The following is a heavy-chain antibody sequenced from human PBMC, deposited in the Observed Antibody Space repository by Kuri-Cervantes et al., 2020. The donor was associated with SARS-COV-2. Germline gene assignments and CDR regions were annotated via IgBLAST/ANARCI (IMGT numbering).Heavy chain of an antibody. V-gene: IGHV3-30-3*01. Sequence: GGSLRLSCAASGFTFSSYAMHWVRQAPGKGLEWVAVISYDGSNKYYADSVKGRFTISRDNAKNSLYLQMNSLRAEDTAVYYCARGETSSSEYYYYYMDVWGKGTTVTVSS. D-gene: IGHD6-6*01. CDR1: GFTFSSYA. CDR3: ARGETSSSEYYYYYMDV. CDR2: ISYDGSNK. J-gene: IGHJ6*03.